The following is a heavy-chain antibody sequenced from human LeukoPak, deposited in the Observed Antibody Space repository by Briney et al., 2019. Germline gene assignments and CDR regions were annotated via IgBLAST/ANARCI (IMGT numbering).Heavy chain of an antibody. D-gene: IGHD1-26*01. V-gene: IGHV3-74*01. Sequence: GGSLRLSCAASGFTFRDYWMHWVRHVPGNGPVWVARINSDGTAISLADSVKGRFAISRDNAKNMVFLQMSSLRAEDTAVYYCVRDIAGAFGYWGQGTPVTVFS. CDR1: GFTFRDYW. CDR3: VRDIAGAFGY. J-gene: IGHJ4*02. CDR2: INSDGTAI.